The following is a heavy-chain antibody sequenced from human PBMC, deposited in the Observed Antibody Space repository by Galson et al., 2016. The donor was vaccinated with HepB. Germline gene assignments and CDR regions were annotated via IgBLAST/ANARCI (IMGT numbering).Heavy chain of an antibody. J-gene: IGHJ5*02. Sequence: SLRLSCAASGFTFSIYSMVWVRQAPGKGLEWVSDITGSGAKTYYADSVKGRFTISRDNSKNTLYLQMNSLRVEDTAVYYCVKWTRSSLFDPWGQGTLVAVSS. V-gene: IGHV3-23*01. D-gene: IGHD6-6*01. CDR3: VKWTRSSLFDP. CDR2: ITGSGAKT. CDR1: GFTFSIYS.